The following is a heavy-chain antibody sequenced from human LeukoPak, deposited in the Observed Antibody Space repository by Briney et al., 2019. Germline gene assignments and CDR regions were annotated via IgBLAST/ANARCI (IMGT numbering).Heavy chain of an antibody. CDR1: GYTFTTYD. J-gene: IGHJ3*02. CDR3: ARGTSSGWADDAFDI. D-gene: IGHD6-19*01. Sequence: ASVKVSCKASGYTFTTYDIYWVRQATGQGLEWMGWMNPNSGNTGYAQNFQGRVTITRNTSKSTAYMELSSLRSDDTAVYYCARGTSSGWADDAFDIWGQGTMVTVSS. V-gene: IGHV1-8*03. CDR2: MNPNSGNT.